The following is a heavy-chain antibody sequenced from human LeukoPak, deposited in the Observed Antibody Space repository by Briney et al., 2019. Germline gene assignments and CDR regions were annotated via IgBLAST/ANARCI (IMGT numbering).Heavy chain of an antibody. CDR1: GFTFSSYG. CDR2: IRYDGSNK. D-gene: IGHD5-18*01. J-gene: IGHJ4*02. CDR3: AKDQDTAIVFDY. V-gene: IGHV3-30*02. Sequence: GSLRLSCAASGFTFSSYGMHWVRQAPGKGLEWVAFIRYDGSNKYYADSVKGRFTISRDNSKNTLYLQMNSLRAEDTAVYYCAKDQDTAIVFDYWGQGTLVTVSS.